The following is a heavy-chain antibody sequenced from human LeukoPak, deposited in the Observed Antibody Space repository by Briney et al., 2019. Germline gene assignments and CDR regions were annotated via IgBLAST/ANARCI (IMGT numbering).Heavy chain of an antibody. Sequence: GGSLRLSCAASGFTFDDYGMSWVRQAPGKGLQWVSSISWNGGSTDFGDSVKGRFTISRDNAKNSLYLQMRSLRVDDSAVYYCAREVRAVTQIWFDSWGPGTLVTVSS. CDR3: AREVRAVTQIWFDS. D-gene: IGHD6-19*01. CDR2: ISWNGGST. J-gene: IGHJ5*01. V-gene: IGHV3-20*04. CDR1: GFTFDDYG.